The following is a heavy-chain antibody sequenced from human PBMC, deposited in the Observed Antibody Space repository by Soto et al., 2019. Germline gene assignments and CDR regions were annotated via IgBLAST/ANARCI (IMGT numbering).Heavy chain of an antibody. CDR1: GFTFASYA. D-gene: IGHD4-4*01. CDR2: ITTGGINT. CDR3: GKVMTDYSKAVGDD. V-gene: IGHV3-23*01. J-gene: IGHJ1*01. Sequence: GGSLRLSCATSGFTFASYAMTWVRQAPGKGLEWVSSITTGGINTHYADFVRGRFTISRDNSKNTVYLEMKTLSAEDTAVYYCGKVMTDYSKAVGDDWGQGTLVTVSS.